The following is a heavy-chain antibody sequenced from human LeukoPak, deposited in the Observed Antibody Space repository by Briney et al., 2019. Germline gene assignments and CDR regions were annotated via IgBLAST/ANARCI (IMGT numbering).Heavy chain of an antibody. CDR2: IYYSGNT. J-gene: IGHJ5*02. CDR3: ARVFGYCSSTSCYDWFDP. CDR1: GGSISSYY. Sequence: SETLSLTCTVSGGSISSYYWSWIRQPPGKGLEWIGYIYYSGNTNYNPSLKSRVTISVDTSKNQFSLKLSSVTAADTAVYYCARVFGYCSSTSCYDWFDPWGQGTLVTVSS. D-gene: IGHD2-2*03. V-gene: IGHV4-59*01.